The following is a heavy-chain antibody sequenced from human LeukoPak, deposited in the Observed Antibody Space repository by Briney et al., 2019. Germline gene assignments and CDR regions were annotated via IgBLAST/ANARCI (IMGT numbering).Heavy chain of an antibody. D-gene: IGHD3-10*01. CDR3: ARDMERVTFDY. CDR1: GFTFSDYA. Sequence: RGSLRLSCAASGFTFSDYAMAWIRQAPGKGLEWVASISGSGGTTHYADSVKGRFTISRDNAKNSLYLQMNSLRAEDTAVYYCARDMERVTFDYWGQGTLVTVSS. J-gene: IGHJ4*02. V-gene: IGHV3-11*04. CDR2: ISGSGGTT.